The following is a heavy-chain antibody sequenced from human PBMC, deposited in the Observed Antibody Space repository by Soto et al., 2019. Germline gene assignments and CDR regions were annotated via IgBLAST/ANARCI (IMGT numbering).Heavy chain of an antibody. J-gene: IGHJ4*02. CDR2: ISYSGTT. D-gene: IGHD3-22*01. V-gene: IGHV4-59*01. CDR3: ARAPHDSSGYYEYFFDY. CDR1: GGSISPYH. Sequence: SETLSLTCSVSGGSISPYHWNWIRQPPGKGLEWIGYISYSGTTNYNPSLKSRITISVDTSKSQLSLELTSVTAADTALYYCARAPHDSSGYYEYFFDYWGQGILVTVPS.